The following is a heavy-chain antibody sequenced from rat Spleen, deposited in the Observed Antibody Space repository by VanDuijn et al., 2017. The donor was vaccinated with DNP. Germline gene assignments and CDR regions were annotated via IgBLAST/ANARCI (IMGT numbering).Heavy chain of an antibody. J-gene: IGHJ1*01. CDR2: ISYSGST. Sequence: EVQFQESGPGLVKSSQSLSLTCSVTGYSITSNYWAWIRKFPGNKMEWMGYISYSGSTGYNPSLKSRISITRDTSKNKFFLQLNSITTEDTATYYCARGLNYGGYNYYWYFDFWGPGTMVTVSS. D-gene: IGHD1-11*01. V-gene: IGHV3-1*01. CDR3: ARGLNYGGYNYYWYFDF. CDR1: GYSITSNY.